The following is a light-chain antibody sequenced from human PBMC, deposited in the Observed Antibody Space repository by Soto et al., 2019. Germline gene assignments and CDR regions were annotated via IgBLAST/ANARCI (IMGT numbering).Light chain of an antibody. V-gene: IGLV1-40*01. Sequence: QSVLTQPPSVSGAPGQRVTLPSTGNSSNLGAGYDVHWYQQLPGAAPKLVIFGNRNRPSGVPERFSGSKSGTSASLAITGLQAEDEADYYCQAYDYSLTASVFGGGTQLTVL. CDR1: SSNLGAGYD. CDR2: GNR. CDR3: QAYDYSLTASV. J-gene: IGLJ3*02.